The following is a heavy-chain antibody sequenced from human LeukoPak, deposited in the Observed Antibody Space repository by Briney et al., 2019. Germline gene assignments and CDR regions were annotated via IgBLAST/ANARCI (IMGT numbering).Heavy chain of an antibody. CDR1: GCSISSGDYY. V-gene: IGHV4-30-4*01. CDR2: IYYSGST. Sequence: PSETLSLTCTVSGCSISSGDYYWSWMRQPPGKGLEWIVYIYYSGSTYYNPSLKSRVTISVDTSKNQFSLKLTSVTAADTAVYYCARELSCSSTSCYDYWGQGTLVTVSS. CDR3: ARELSCSSTSCYDY. J-gene: IGHJ4*02. D-gene: IGHD2-2*01.